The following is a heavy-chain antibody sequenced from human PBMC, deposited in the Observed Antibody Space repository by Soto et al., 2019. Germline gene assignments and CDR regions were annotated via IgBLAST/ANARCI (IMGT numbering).Heavy chain of an antibody. CDR2: IYYSGST. J-gene: IGHJ5*02. CDR1: GGSISSYY. Sequence: PSETLSLTCTVSGGSISSYYWSWIRQPPGKGLEWIGYIYYSGSTNYNPSLKSRVTISVDTSKNQFSLKLSSVTAAVTAVYYCARGGRITMIDLWGQGTLVTVSS. D-gene: IGHD3-22*01. CDR3: ARGGRITMIDL. V-gene: IGHV4-59*01.